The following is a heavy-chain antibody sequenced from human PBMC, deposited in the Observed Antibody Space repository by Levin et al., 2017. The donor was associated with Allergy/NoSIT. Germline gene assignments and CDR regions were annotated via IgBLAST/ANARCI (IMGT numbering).Heavy chain of an antibody. CDR3: ARGDAIAAAARRYYLYVGMDV. CDR1: GYTFTNYV. D-gene: IGHD6-13*01. CDR2: ISAFNGLT. V-gene: IGHV1-18*01. Sequence: ASVKVSCKASGYTFTNYVIIWVRQAPGQGLEWMGWISAFNGLTDYAQNLQGRVTMTTDTSTSTAYMELRGLRSDDTAVYYWARGDAIAAAARRYYLYVGMDVWGQGTTVTVSS. J-gene: IGHJ6*02.